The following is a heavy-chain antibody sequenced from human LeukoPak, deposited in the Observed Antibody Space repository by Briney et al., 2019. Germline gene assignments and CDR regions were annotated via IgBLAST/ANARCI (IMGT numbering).Heavy chain of an antibody. J-gene: IGHJ4*02. CDR2: ISAYNGNT. CDR1: GYKFTSYS. Sequence: ASVKVSCKASGYKFTSYSISWVRQTPGQGLEWMGWISAYNGNTDYAQKLQGRVTMTTDTSTSTAYMELRSLRSDDTAVYYCARDPDCISANCYFAHYDYWGQGTLVTVSS. D-gene: IGHD2-2*01. V-gene: IGHV1-18*01. CDR3: ARDPDCISANCYFAHYDY.